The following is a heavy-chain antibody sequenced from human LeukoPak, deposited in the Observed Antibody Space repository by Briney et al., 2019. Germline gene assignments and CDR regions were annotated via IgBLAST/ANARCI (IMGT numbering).Heavy chain of an antibody. J-gene: IGHJ5*02. CDR2: IIPIFGTA. D-gene: IGHD6-13*01. CDR1: XGTFSSYA. Sequence: SCKASXGTFSSYAISWVRQAPGQGLEWMGGIIPIFGTANYAQKFQGRVTITADKSTSTAYMELSSLRSEDTAVYYCARGSQMYSSSWFDPWGQGTLVTVSS. CDR3: ARGSQMYSSSWFDP. V-gene: IGHV1-69*06.